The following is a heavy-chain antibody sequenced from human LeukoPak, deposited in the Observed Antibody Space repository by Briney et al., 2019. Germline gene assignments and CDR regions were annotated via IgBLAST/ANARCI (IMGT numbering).Heavy chain of an antibody. V-gene: IGHV1-8*01. Sequence: ASVKVSCKASGYTFTSYDINWVRQATGQGLEWMGWMNPNSGNTGYAQKFQGRVTMTRNTSISTAYMELSSLRSEDTAVYYCARSWAVPYYDFWSGYYRNSPHSWFDPWGQGTLVTVSS. CDR1: GYTFTSYD. CDR2: MNPNSGNT. J-gene: IGHJ5*02. D-gene: IGHD3-3*01. CDR3: ARSWAVPYYDFWSGYYRNSPHSWFDP.